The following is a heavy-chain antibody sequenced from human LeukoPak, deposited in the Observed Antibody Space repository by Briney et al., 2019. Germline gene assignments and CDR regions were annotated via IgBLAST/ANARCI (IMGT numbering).Heavy chain of an antibody. CDR2: IKQDGSEK. CDR1: GFTFSSYW. J-gene: IGHJ5*02. CDR3: AKGMGPRYCSGGSCYSVDWFDP. D-gene: IGHD2-15*01. Sequence: GGSLRLSCAASGFTFSSYWMSWVRQAPGKGLEWVTNIKQDGSEKYYVDSVKGRFTISRDNSKNSLYLQMNSLRTEDTALYYCAKGMGPRYCSGGSCYSVDWFDPWGQGTLVTVSS. V-gene: IGHV3-7*03.